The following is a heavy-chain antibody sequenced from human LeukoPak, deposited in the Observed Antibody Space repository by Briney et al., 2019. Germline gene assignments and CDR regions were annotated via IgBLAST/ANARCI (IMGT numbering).Heavy chain of an antibody. CDR1: GFTVSSNY. V-gene: IGHV3-53*01. J-gene: IGHJ4*02. Sequence: PGGSLRLSCAASGFTVSSNYMSWVRQAPGMGLEWVSVIYSGGTTYYADSVKGRFTISRDNSKNMLYLQMNSLRAEATAVYYCAREPGTDYRKYYFDYWGQGTLVTVSS. D-gene: IGHD3/OR15-3a*01. CDR2: IYSGGTT. CDR3: AREPGTDYRKYYFDY.